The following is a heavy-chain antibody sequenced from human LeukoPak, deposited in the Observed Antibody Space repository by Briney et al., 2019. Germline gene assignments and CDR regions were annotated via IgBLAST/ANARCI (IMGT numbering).Heavy chain of an antibody. J-gene: IGHJ3*02. CDR3: ARSYETDAFDI. D-gene: IGHD3-16*01. CDR1: GFTFSSYE. Sequence: GGPLRLSCAASGFTFSSYEMNWVRQAPGKGLEWVSYISISISTIYYADSVKGRFTISRDNVKNSLYLQMNSLRAEDTAVYYCARSYETDAFDIWGQGTMVTVSS. V-gene: IGHV3-48*01. CDR2: ISISISTI.